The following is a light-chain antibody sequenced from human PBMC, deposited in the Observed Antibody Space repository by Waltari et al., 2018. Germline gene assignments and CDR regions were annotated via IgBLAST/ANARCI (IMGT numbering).Light chain of an antibody. J-gene: IGKJ1*01. CDR2: GAS. CDR1: QSVSSN. CDR3: QQYNNWPPWT. V-gene: IGKV3-15*01. Sequence: EIVMPQSPATLSVSPGERATLSCRASQSVSSNLAWYQQKPGQAPRLLINGASTRATGIPSRFSGSGSGTEFTLTIGSLQSEDFAVYYCQQYNNWPPWTFGQGTKVEMK.